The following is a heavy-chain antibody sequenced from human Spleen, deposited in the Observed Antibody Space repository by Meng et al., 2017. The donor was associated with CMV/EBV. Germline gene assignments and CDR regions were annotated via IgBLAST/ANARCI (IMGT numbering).Heavy chain of an antibody. CDR1: GYSFTGYY. D-gene: IGHD4-17*01. V-gene: IGHV1-2*02. CDR2: INPSSGGT. Sequence: KESGYSFTGYYMHWVRQAPGQGLEWMGWINPSSGGTSYAQKYQGRVTMTRDTSVSTAYMELSSLRSDDTAVYYCARGHDYGDNYFHYWGQGTLVTVSS. J-gene: IGHJ4*02. CDR3: ARGHDYGDNYFHY.